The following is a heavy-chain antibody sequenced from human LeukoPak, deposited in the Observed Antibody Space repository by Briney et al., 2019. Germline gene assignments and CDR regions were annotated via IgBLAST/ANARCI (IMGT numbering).Heavy chain of an antibody. J-gene: IGHJ5*02. V-gene: IGHV3-15*07. CDR1: GFTFSNAW. CDR2: IRSNSDGGTI. D-gene: IGHD3-22*01. Sequence: GGSLRLSWATSGFTFSNAWMNWVRQAPGKGLEWVGRIRSNSDGGTIDYAAPVKGRFTLSRDDSKTTLYLQMNSLQTEDTAVYYCATDFYDSTWGQGTLVTVSS. CDR3: ATDFYDST.